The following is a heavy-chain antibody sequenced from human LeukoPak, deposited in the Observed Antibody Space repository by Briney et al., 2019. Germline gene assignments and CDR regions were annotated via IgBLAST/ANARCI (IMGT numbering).Heavy chain of an antibody. CDR2: ITSSSSYI. D-gene: IGHD5-18*01. V-gene: IGHV3-21*01. Sequence: GGSLRLSCAASGFTFRSYRMGWVRQSPGKGLEWVACITSSSSYIHYADSVKGRFTISRDNAKNSLFLQMTSMRAEDTAVYYCAKDRVVGGYTYGFAFDYWGQGTLVTVSS. CDR1: GFTFRSYR. J-gene: IGHJ4*02. CDR3: AKDRVVGGYTYGFAFDY.